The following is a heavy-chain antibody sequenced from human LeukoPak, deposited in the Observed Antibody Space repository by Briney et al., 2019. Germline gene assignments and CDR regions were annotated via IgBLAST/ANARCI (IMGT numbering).Heavy chain of an antibody. V-gene: IGHV3-23*01. J-gene: IGHJ6*02. CDR2: ISGSGGST. CDR1: GFTFSSYA. D-gene: IGHD6-13*01. CDR3: AKASGYLNYSYGMDV. Sequence: GGSLRLSCAASGFTFSSYAMSGVRQAPGKGVEGVSAISGSGGSTYYADSVKGRFTISRDNSKSTLYLQMNSLRAEDTAVYYCAKASGYLNYSYGMDVWGQGTPVTVSS.